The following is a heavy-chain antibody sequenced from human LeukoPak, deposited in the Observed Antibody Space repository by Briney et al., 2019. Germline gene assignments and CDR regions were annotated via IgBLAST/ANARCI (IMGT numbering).Heavy chain of an antibody. J-gene: IGHJ3*02. V-gene: IGHV4-59*01. CDR3: ARESTYYDILTGYPPEDAFDI. CDR2: IYYSGST. CDR1: GGSISFYY. D-gene: IGHD3-9*01. Sequence: SETLSLTCTVSGGSISFYYWSWIRQPPGKGLEWIGYIYYSGSTNYNPSLKSRVTISVDTSKNQFSLKLSSVTAADTAVYYCARESTYYDILTGYPPEDAFDIWGQGTMVTVSS.